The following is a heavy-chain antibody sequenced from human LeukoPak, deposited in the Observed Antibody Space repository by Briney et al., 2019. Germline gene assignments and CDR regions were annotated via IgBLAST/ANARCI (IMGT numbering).Heavy chain of an antibody. Sequence: ASVKVSCKASGYTFTSYAMNWVRQAPGQGLEWMGWINTNTGNPTYAQGFTGRFVFSLDTSVSTAYLQISSLKAEDTAVYYCARDRDSSSWYIPDAFDIWGQGTMVTVSS. CDR1: GYTFTSYA. D-gene: IGHD6-13*01. V-gene: IGHV7-4-1*02. CDR3: ARDRDSSSWYIPDAFDI. CDR2: INTNTGNP. J-gene: IGHJ3*02.